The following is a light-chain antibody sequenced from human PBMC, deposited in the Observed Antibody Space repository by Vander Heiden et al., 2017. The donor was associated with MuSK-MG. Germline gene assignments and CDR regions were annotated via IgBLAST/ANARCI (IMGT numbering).Light chain of an antibody. Sequence: DSQLTQSPSFLSASVGDRVTITCRASQGISSYLAWYQQKPGKAPKLLIYAASTLHSGVPSRFSGSGSGTEFTLTISSLQPEDFATYYCQQLYSYPKTFGQGTRLEIK. CDR2: AAS. V-gene: IGKV1-9*01. J-gene: IGKJ2*01. CDR1: QGISSY. CDR3: QQLYSYPKT.